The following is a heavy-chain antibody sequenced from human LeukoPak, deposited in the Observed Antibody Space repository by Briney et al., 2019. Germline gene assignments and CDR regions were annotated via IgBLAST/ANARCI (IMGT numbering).Heavy chain of an antibody. CDR1: GGSISSYY. Sequence: SETLSLTCTVSGGSISSYYWSWIRQPPGKGLEWIGYIYYSGSTNYNPSLKSRVTISVDTSKNQFSLKLSSVTAADTAVYYCARLRGYSFRTHFDYWGQGTLVTVSS. J-gene: IGHJ4*02. CDR3: ARLRGYSFRTHFDY. CDR2: IYYSGST. V-gene: IGHV4-59*12. D-gene: IGHD5-18*01.